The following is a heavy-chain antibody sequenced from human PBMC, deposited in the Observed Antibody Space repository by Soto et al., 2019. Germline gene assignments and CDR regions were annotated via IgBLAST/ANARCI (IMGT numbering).Heavy chain of an antibody. CDR2: IFDSGNT. Sequence: SETLSLTCSVSDDSMSDHPWSWIRQSSGQGLEWIGCIFDSGNTYYNPSLKSRVTISMDASRNQLSLNVTSVTAADAAVYYCARSHETHYYNSNGYQNWPGAFDSWGQGTLVTVSS. CDR3: ARSHETHYYNSNGYQNWPGAFDS. V-gene: IGHV4-59*11. D-gene: IGHD3-22*01. CDR1: DDSMSDHP. J-gene: IGHJ4*02.